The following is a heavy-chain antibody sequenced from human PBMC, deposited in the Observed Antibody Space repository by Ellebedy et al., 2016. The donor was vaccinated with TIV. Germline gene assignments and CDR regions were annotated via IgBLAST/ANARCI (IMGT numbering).Heavy chain of an antibody. CDR1: DDSITTYF. V-gene: IGHV4-59*12. CDR3: ERYRRSSGDSYPGFDY. J-gene: IGHJ4*02. D-gene: IGHD3-22*01. Sequence: MPSETLPLTCTVSDDSITTYFWSWIRQPLGKGLDWIGHMSNTGYTNYHPSLESRVTISVDTSKNQFSLSLSSVTAADTAVYYCERYRRSSGDSYPGFDYWGQGTLVTVSS. CDR2: MSNTGYT.